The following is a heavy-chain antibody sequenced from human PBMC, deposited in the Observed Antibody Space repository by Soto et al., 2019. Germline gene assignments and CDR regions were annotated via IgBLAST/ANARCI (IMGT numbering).Heavy chain of an antibody. D-gene: IGHD3-3*01. Sequence: QVTLKESGPMVVKPTQTLTLTCTFSVFSLNTPGVGVGWIRQPPGKALEWLAVIFWDDDHRYNPSLKSRLTVIRDTSKDQVVLRMTDMDPVDTATYFCAHRLGRYGFWNGGYFDHWGQGTLVNVPS. CDR3: AHRLGRYGFWNGGYFDH. J-gene: IGHJ4*02. V-gene: IGHV2-5*02. CDR1: VFSLNTPGVG. CDR2: IFWDDDH.